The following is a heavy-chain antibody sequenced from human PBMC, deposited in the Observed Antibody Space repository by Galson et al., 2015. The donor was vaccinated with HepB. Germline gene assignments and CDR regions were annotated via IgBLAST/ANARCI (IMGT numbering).Heavy chain of an antibody. J-gene: IGHJ4*02. Sequence: SVKVSCKASGYTFTSYGISWVRQAPGQGLEWMGWISAYNGNTNYAQKLQGRVTMTTDTSTSTAYMELRSLRSDDTAVYYCARVGHDFWSGYYNSDYWGQGTLVTASS. D-gene: IGHD3-3*01. CDR2: ISAYNGNT. CDR3: ARVGHDFWSGYYNSDY. V-gene: IGHV1-18*01. CDR1: GYTFTSYG.